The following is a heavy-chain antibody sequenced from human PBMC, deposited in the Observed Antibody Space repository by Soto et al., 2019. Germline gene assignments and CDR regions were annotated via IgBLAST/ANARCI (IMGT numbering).Heavy chain of an antibody. V-gene: IGHV3-48*02. Sequence: GGSLRLSCAASGFTFSSYSMNWVRQAPGKGLEWVSYISSSSSTIYYADSVKGRFTISRDNAKNSLYLQMNSLRDEDTAVYYCAREHIVVVPAAIGDKPYYYYYYGMDVWGQGTTVTVSS. CDR1: GFTFSSYS. CDR2: ISSSSSTI. J-gene: IGHJ6*02. D-gene: IGHD2-2*01. CDR3: AREHIVVVPAAIGDKPYYYYYYGMDV.